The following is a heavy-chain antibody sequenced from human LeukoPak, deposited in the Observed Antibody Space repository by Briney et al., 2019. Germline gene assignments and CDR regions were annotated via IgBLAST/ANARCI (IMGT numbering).Heavy chain of an antibody. J-gene: IGHJ4*02. CDR1: GFTFSSYA. V-gene: IGHV3-23*01. CDR3: AKAGYSYGDKYYFDY. D-gene: IGHD5-18*01. Sequence: GGSLRLSCAASGFTFSSYAMSWVRQAPGKGLEWVSAISTSGGNTNYADSVKGRFTISRDNSKNTLYLQMNSLRAEDTAVYYCAKAGYSYGDKYYFDYWGQGTLVTVSS. CDR2: ISTSGGNT.